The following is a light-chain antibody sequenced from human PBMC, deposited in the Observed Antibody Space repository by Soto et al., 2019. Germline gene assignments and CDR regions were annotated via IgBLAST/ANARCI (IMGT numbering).Light chain of an antibody. CDR2: GAS. J-gene: IGKJ1*01. V-gene: IGKV3-20*01. CDR1: QSVSSSY. Sequence: IVLTHSQGTLSLSPGERATLSCRASQSVSSSYLAWYQQKPGQAPRLLIYGASSRATGIPDRFSGSGSGTDFTLTISRLEPEDFAVYYCQQYGSSGTFGQGTKVDIK. CDR3: QQYGSSGT.